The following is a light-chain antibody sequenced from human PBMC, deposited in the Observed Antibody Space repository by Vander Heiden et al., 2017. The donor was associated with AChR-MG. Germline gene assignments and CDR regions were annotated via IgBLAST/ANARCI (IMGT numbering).Light chain of an antibody. CDR2: EVS. CDR1: SSDVGSYNR. V-gene: IGLV2-18*02. J-gene: IGLJ1*01. Sequence: QSALTQPPSVSGSPGQSVTISCTGTSSDVGSYNRVSWYQQPPGTAPKRMIYEVSNRPSGCPDRFSGAKSGNTASLTISGLQAEDEADYYCSSYTSSSTGYYVFGTGTKVTVL. CDR3: SSYTSSSTGYYV.